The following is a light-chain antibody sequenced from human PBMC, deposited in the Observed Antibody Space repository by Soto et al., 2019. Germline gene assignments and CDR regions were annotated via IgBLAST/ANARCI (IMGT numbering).Light chain of an antibody. J-gene: IGKJ1*01. CDR1: QTISSW. Sequence: DIQMTQSPSTLSGSVGDRVTITCRASQTISSWLAWYQQKPGKAPKLLIYKASTLKSGVPSRFSGSGSGTEFTLTISSLQPDDFATYFCQQTHDLPRTFGLGTKVDIK. CDR2: KAS. CDR3: QQTHDLPRT. V-gene: IGKV1-5*03.